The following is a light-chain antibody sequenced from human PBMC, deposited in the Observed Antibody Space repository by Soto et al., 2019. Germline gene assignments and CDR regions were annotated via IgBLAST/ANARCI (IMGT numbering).Light chain of an antibody. CDR3: QQYNAWPGT. CDR2: GAI. CDR1: QSVSSN. V-gene: IGKV3D-15*01. J-gene: IGKJ2*01. Sequence: EIVLTQSPAALSVSPGDRATLSCRASQSVSSNLAWYQQKPGQAPRLLIHGAISRATCIPARFSGSGSGTEFALTLSSLQSEDFAIYYCQQYNAWPGTFGQGTKLEMK.